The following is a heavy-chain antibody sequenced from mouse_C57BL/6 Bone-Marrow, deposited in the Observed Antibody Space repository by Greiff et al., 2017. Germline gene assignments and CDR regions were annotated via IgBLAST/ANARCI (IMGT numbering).Heavy chain of an antibody. Sequence: VQLQQPGAELVRPGSSVKLSCKASGYTFTSYWMDWVKQRPGQGLEWIGNIYPSDSETHYNQKFKDKATLTVDKSSSTAYMQLSSLTSEDSAVYYCAREGETYYSNYVDYWGQGTTLTVSS. V-gene: IGHV1-61*01. J-gene: IGHJ2*01. CDR3: AREGETYYSNYVDY. CDR1: GYTFTSYW. D-gene: IGHD2-5*01. CDR2: IYPSDSET.